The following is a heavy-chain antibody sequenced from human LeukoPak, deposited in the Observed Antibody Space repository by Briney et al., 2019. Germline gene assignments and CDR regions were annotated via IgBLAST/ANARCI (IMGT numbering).Heavy chain of an antibody. V-gene: IGHV6-1*01. D-gene: IGHD6-13*01. CDR3: ARVGGYSSSWIPSSGFDP. CDR1: GDSVSSNSAA. CDR2: TYYRSKWYN. Sequence: SQTLSLTCAISGDSVSSNSAAWNWIRQSPSRGLEWLGRTYYRSKWYNDYAVSVKSRITINPDTSKNQFSLQLNSVTPEDTAVYYCARVGGYSSSWIPSSGFDPWGQGTLVTVSS. J-gene: IGHJ5*02.